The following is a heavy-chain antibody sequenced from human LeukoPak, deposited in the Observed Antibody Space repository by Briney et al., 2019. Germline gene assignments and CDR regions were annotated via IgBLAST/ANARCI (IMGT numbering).Heavy chain of an antibody. CDR3: ARIRCGHTGDICYNH. CDR2: VSPGGYI. J-gene: IGHJ5*02. D-gene: IGHD2-8*02. CDR1: GVSFNAYY. V-gene: IGHV4-34*01. Sequence: NSSETLSLTCTVSGVSFNAYYWSWIRQSPGKGLEWIGEVSPGGYIKYNPSLKSRVTISVDTSESQLSLRLSSVTAADTAMYYCARIRCGHTGDICYNHWAQGTLVTVSS.